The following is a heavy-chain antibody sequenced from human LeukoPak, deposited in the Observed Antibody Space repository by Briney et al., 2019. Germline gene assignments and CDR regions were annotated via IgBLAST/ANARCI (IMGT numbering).Heavy chain of an antibody. V-gene: IGHV4-39*07. Sequence: SETLSLTCTVSGGSISSSSYYWGWIRQPPGKGLEWIGSIYYSGSTYYNPSLKSRVTISVDTSKNQFSLKLSSVTAADTAVYYCARVMESAKSPTGDFDYWGQGTLVTVSS. CDR3: ARVMESAKSPTGDFDY. CDR1: GGSISSSSYY. J-gene: IGHJ4*02. D-gene: IGHD3-3*01. CDR2: IYYSGST.